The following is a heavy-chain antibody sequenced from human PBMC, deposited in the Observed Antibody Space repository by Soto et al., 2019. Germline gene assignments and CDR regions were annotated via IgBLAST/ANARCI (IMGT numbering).Heavy chain of an antibody. D-gene: IGHD6-6*01. V-gene: IGHV4-39*01. J-gene: IGHJ5*02. CDR3: ARRSSSSLGSLFDP. Sequence: SETLSLTCTVSGGSISSSTYYWDWIRQPPGKGLEWIGAMYYTGNKNYNPSLESRVTMSVDTSKNQFSLKLSSVTPTDTAVYYCARRSSSSLGSLFDPWGGESWSPSPQ. CDR2: MYYTGNK. CDR1: GGSISSSTYY.